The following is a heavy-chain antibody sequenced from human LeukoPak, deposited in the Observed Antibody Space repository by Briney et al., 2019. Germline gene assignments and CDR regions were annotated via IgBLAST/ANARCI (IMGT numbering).Heavy chain of an antibody. D-gene: IGHD2-21*01. CDR2: IYSGDSDT. Sequence: GESLKISCKGSGYSFTSYWIGLVRPMPGKGLEWMGIIYSGDSDTRYSPSFQGQVTISADKSISTAYLQWSSLKASDTAMYYCGLAYCGGDCYAGIYFDYWGQGTLVTVSS. CDR1: GYSFTSYW. CDR3: GLAYCGGDCYAGIYFDY. V-gene: IGHV5-51*01. J-gene: IGHJ4*02.